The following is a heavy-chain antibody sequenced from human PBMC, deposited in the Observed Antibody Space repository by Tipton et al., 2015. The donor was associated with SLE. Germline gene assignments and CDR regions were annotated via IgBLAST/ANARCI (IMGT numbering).Heavy chain of an antibody. D-gene: IGHD3-10*01. J-gene: IGHJ4*02. V-gene: IGHV4-34*01. Sequence: TLSLTCDVNGGSFSGYYWSWIRQSPGKGLEWIGEVNHLGTIYYNASLQSRVTISIDTSKSHFSLKLTSVTAADTAVYYCARHVLRPNLDSPLLWFGQFHPNFFDSWGQGTLVTVSS. CDR2: VNHLGTI. CDR3: ARHVLRPNLDSPLLWFGQFHPNFFDS. CDR1: GGSFSGYY.